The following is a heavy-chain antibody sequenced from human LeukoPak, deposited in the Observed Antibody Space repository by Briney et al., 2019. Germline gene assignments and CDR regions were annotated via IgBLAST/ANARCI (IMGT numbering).Heavy chain of an antibody. CDR2: INWNDGSR. D-gene: IGHD4-17*01. V-gene: IGHV3-20*04. CDR1: GFIFDDYG. J-gene: IGHJ4*02. CDR3: AKGLLPSGHDYGDY. Sequence: PGGSLRLSCAASGFIFDDYGMSWVRQVPGKGLEWVSSINWNDGSRDYADSVKGRFTISRDNAKNSLYLQMNGLRAEDTAVYYCAKGLLPSGHDYGDYWGQGTLVTVSS.